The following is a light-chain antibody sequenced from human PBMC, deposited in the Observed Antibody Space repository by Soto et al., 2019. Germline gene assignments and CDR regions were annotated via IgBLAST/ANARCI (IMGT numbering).Light chain of an antibody. V-gene: IGLV3-21*02. CDR3: QVWDICSYHAWV. CDR1: NIGSKS. J-gene: IGLJ3*02. CDR2: DDS. Sequence: SYELTQPPSVSVAPGQTARITCGVNNIGSKSVHWYQQKPGKAPVLVVYDDSDRPSGIPERFSGSNSGNTAPLTISRVEAGDETYSSCQVWDICSYHAWVFGGLTKLTVL.